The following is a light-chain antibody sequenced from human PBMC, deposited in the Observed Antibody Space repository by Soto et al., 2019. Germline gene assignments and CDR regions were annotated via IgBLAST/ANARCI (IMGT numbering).Light chain of an antibody. J-gene: IGLJ1*01. CDR1: TSDVGGYNL. Sequence: QSALTQPASVSGSPGQSITISCSGTTSDVGGYNLVSWYQQHTAKAPKLLIYEGTQRPSGVSSRFSGSKSGNTASLTISGLQAEDEADYYCCSYASSSYYVFGTGTKVT. CDR2: EGT. CDR3: CSYASSSYYV. V-gene: IGLV2-23*01.